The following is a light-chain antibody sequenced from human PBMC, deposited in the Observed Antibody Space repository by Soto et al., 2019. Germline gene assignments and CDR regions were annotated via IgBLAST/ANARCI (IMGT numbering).Light chain of an antibody. CDR3: CSYAGSRVV. CDR2: DVT. V-gene: IGLV2-11*01. J-gene: IGLJ2*01. CDR1: SSDVGGYNS. Sequence: QSALTQPRSVSGSPGQSVTISCTGTSSDVGGYNSVCWYQHHPGKAPKLMIYDVTKRPSGVPDRFSGSKSGNTASLTISGLQAEDEADYYCCSYAGSRVVFGGGTQLTVL.